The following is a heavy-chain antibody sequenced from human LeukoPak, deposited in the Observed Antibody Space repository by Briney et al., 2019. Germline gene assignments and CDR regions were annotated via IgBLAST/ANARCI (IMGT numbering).Heavy chain of an antibody. Sequence: PGGSLRLSCAASGFSVSSYYMSWVRQAPGKGLEWVSVIYSGGSTYYADSVKGRFTISRDNSKNTLYLQMNSLRAEDTAVYYCARGLSVDAAMVYGFDYWGQGTLVTVSS. D-gene: IGHD5-18*01. J-gene: IGHJ4*02. CDR3: ARGLSVDAAMVYGFDY. CDR1: GFSVSSYY. V-gene: IGHV3-66*01. CDR2: IYSGGST.